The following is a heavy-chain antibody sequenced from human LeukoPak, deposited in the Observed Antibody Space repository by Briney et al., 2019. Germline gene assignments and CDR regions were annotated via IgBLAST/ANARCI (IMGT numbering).Heavy chain of an antibody. CDR1: GFTFSSYS. J-gene: IGHJ5*02. V-gene: IGHV3-48*04. Sequence: GGSLRLSCAASGFTFSSYSMNWVRQAPGKGLEWVSYISSSSSTIYYADSVRGRFTISRDNAKNSLYLQMNSLRAEDTAVYYCARAITMVRGTMWFDPWGQGTLVTVSS. D-gene: IGHD3-10*01. CDR2: ISSSSSTI. CDR3: ARAITMVRGTMWFDP.